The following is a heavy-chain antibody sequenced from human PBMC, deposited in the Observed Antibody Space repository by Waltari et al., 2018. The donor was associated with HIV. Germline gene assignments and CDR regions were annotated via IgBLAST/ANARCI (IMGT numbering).Heavy chain of an antibody. J-gene: IGHJ6*02. CDR1: GFTFTNYW. CDR3: ARIGTFPHNYAIDF. V-gene: IGHV3-7*01. D-gene: IGHD1-26*01. Sequence: EVQLMESGGGLVQSGGPLRLSCAASGFTFTNYWMSWVRQTPGKGLEWVAYIKDDGSEKYYMGSVKGRFTISRDNAKNSMFLQMNSLRAEDTAVYYCARIGTFPHNYAIDFWGQGTTVTVSS. CDR2: IKDDGSEK.